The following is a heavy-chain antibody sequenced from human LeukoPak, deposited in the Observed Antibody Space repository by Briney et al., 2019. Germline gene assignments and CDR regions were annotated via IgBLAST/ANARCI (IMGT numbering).Heavy chain of an antibody. V-gene: IGHV3-7*03. Sequence: GGSLRLSCAASGFALSSHWMTWVRQVPGRGPEWVADVNRDGSETYYLDSVKGRFTISKDNAKNSLYLQMNSLRAEDTALYHCARNNAMDVWGQGTTVIVSS. D-gene: IGHD2-8*01. J-gene: IGHJ6*02. CDR1: GFALSSHW. CDR2: VNRDGSET. CDR3: ARNNAMDV.